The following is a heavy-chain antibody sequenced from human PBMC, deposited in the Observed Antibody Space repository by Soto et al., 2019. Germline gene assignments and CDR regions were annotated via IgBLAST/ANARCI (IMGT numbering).Heavy chain of an antibody. CDR1: GFAFNSYP. CDR3: ARAEYSSSWSPYYYYYGMDV. J-gene: IGHJ6*02. CDR2: VSYDGTKE. V-gene: IGHV3-30*14. D-gene: IGHD6-13*01. Sequence: GGSLRLSCSVSGFAFNSYPMHWVRQAPGKGLEWVAVVSYDGTKEYYADSVKGRFTISRDNSKSTLSLQMNSLRADDTAVYYCARAEYSSSWSPYYYYYGMDVWGQGTTVTVSS.